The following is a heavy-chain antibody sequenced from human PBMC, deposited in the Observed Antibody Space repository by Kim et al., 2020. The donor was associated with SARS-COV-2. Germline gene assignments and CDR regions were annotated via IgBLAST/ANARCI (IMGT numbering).Heavy chain of an antibody. CDR3: VTDLIRWKGTPDF. CDR2: ISYNENNH. CDR1: GFTFRNYD. V-gene: IGHV3-33*05. Sequence: GGSLRLSCVASGFTFRNYDMHWVRQAPGKGLEWVALISYNENNHFYADSVKGRFTISRDNSKSTLFLQMDRLRVEDTATYFCVTDLIRWKGTPDFWGQGTLL. J-gene: IGHJ4*02. D-gene: IGHD1-1*01.